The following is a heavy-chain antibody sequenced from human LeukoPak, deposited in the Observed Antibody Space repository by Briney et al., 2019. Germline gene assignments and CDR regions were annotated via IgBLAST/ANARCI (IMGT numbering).Heavy chain of an antibody. V-gene: IGHV4-30-2*01. D-gene: IGHD6-13*01. Sequence: SQTLSLTCAVSGGSISSGGYSWSWIRQPPGKGLEWIGYIHHSGSTYYNPSLKSRVTISVDRSKNQFSLKLSSVTAADTAVYYCARGFYSSSWHGVGAFDIWGQGTMVTVSS. J-gene: IGHJ3*02. CDR1: GGSISSGGYS. CDR2: IHHSGST. CDR3: ARGFYSSSWHGVGAFDI.